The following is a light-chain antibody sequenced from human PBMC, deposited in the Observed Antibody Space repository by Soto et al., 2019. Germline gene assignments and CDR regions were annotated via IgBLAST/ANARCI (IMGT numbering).Light chain of an antibody. CDR3: AAWDGSLSGWV. V-gene: IGLV1-47*01. J-gene: IGLJ3*02. Sequence: QSVLTQPPSASGTPGQRVTISCSGSSSNIETNYVYWYQQLPGTAPKVLIYRNNQRPSRVPDRFSASKSGTSAFLAISGLRSEDEADYYCAAWDGSLSGWVFGGGTKLTVL. CDR1: SSNIETNY. CDR2: RNN.